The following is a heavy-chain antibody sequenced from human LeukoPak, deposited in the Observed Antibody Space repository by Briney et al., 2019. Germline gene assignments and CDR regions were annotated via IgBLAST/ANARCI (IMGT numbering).Heavy chain of an antibody. Sequence: GGSLRLSCAASGFTFSTYAMMWVRQAPGKGLEWVSSIVATYEGTFYADSVQGRFIISRDNSESTVSLQMNSLRAEDTAVYYCERGKAGGLVDLFDPWGQGTLVTVSS. CDR3: ERGKAGGLVDLFDP. J-gene: IGHJ5*02. CDR1: GFTFSTYA. V-gene: IGHV3-23*01. CDR2: IVATYEGT. D-gene: IGHD3/OR15-3a*01.